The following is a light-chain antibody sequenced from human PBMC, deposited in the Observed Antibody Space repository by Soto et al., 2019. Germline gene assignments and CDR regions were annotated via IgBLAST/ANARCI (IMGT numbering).Light chain of an antibody. CDR3: HSYHTARPT. V-gene: IGKV1-9*01. Sequence: DSHLTQSQSFLSASLGDRVTISCRPSQAVPNNMAWYQQKPGKPPKLLIYEESTLHSGVPSRFSGRKSATQFTLPLSGLPSEALAPYYCHSYHTARPTFGQGTKVDIK. CDR2: EES. J-gene: IGKJ1*01. CDR1: QAVPNN.